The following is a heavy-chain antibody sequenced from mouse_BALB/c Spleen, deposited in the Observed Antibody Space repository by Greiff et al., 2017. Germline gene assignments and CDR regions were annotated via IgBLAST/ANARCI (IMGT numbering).Heavy chain of an antibody. V-gene: IGHV5-6-3*01. Sequence: EVKLMESGGGLVQPGGSLKLSCAASGFTFSSYGMSWVRQTPDKRLELVATINSNGGSTYYPDSVKGRFTISRDNAKNTLYLQMSSLKSEDTAMYYCARERESYFWYFDVWGAGTTVTVSS. J-gene: IGHJ1*01. CDR1: GFTFSSYG. D-gene: IGHD1-1*01. CDR3: ARERESYFWYFDV. CDR2: INSNGGST.